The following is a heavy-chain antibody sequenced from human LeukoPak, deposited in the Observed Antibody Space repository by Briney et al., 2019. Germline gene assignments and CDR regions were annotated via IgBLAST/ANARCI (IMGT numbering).Heavy chain of an antibody. V-gene: IGHV1-46*01. Sequence: ASVKVSCKASGYNFTSYYMHWVRQAPGQGLEWMGIINPSGGNTNYAQQFQGRLIMTRDMSTSTVYMELSSPRSEDTAVYYCARGRNHDSNFDYWGQGTLVTVSP. CDR2: INPSGGNT. D-gene: IGHD1-14*01. CDR1: GYNFTSYY. J-gene: IGHJ4*02. CDR3: ARGRNHDSNFDY.